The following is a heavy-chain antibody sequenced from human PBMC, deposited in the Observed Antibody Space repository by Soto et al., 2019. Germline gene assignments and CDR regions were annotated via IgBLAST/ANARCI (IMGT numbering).Heavy chain of an antibody. CDR2: ISAYNGNT. D-gene: IGHD2-2*01. V-gene: IGHV1-18*01. CDR3: ARVGYCSSTSCYDSACYYYYGMDV. Sequence: ASVKVSCKASGYTFTSYGISWVRQAPGQGLEWMGWISAYNGNTNYAQKLQGRVTMTTDTSTSTAYMELRSLRSDDTAVYYCARVGYCSSTSCYDSACYYYYGMDVWGQGTTVTVSS. CDR1: GYTFTSYG. J-gene: IGHJ6*02.